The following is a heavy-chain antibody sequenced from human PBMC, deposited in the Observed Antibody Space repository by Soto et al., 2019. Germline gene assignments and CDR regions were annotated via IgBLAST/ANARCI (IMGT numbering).Heavy chain of an antibody. CDR2: ISYDGSNK. V-gene: IGHV3-30*18. CDR3: AKEARITWVDYYYYGMDV. J-gene: IGHJ6*02. Sequence: QVQLVESGGGVVQPGRSLRLSCAASGFTFSSYGMHWVRQAPGKGLEGVAVISYDGSNKYYADSVKGRFTISRDNSKNTLYLQMNSLRAEDTAVYYCAKEARITWVDYYYYGMDVGGQGTTVTVSS. CDR1: GFTFSSYG. D-gene: IGHD3-10*01.